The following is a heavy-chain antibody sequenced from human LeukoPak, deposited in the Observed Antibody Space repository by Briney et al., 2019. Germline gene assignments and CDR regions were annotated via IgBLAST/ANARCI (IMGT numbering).Heavy chain of an antibody. J-gene: IGHJ6*03. D-gene: IGHD3-10*01. V-gene: IGHV3-53*01. Sequence: GGSLRLSCAVSGFTVSGNYMSWVRQAPGKGLEWVSLIYSGGTTYYADSVKGRFTISRDNSKNTLYLQMNSLRAEDTAVYYCRGSGSYFDYYYMDVWGKGTTVTISS. CDR2: IYSGGTT. CDR3: RGSGSYFDYYYMDV. CDR1: GFTVSGNY.